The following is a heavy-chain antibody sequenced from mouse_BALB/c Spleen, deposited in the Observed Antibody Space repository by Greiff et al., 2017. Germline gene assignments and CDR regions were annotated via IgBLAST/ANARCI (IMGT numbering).Heavy chain of an antibody. D-gene: IGHD2-13*01. Sequence: EVKLVESGGGLVQPGGSLKLSCAASGFTFSSYGMSWVRQTPDKRLELVATINSNGGSTYYPDSVKGRITMSRDNAKNTPYLQMSSLKSEDTAMYYCAREERLPMDYWGQGTSVTVSS. CDR2: INSNGGST. CDR1: GFTFSSYG. CDR3: AREERLPMDY. V-gene: IGHV5-6-3*01. J-gene: IGHJ4*01.